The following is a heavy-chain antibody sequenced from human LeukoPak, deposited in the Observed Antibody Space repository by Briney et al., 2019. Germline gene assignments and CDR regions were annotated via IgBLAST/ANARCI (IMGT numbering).Heavy chain of an antibody. J-gene: IGHJ4*02. V-gene: IGHV6-1*01. CDR1: GDSVSSDSAA. CDR2: TYYRSKWYN. D-gene: IGHD6-19*01. Sequence: SQTLSLTCAISGDSVSSDSAAWNWIRQSPSRGLEWLGRTYYRSKWYNDYAISVKSRMTINPDTSKNQFSLQLNSVTPEDTAVYYCARGEYSSGFFDYWGQGTLVTVSS. CDR3: ARGEYSSGFFDY.